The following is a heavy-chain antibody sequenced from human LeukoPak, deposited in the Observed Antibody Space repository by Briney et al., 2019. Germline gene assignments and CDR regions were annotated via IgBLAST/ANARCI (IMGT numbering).Heavy chain of an antibody. CDR2: IYYSGST. V-gene: IGHV4-39*01. Sequence: SETLSLTCTVSGGSISSSSYYWGWIRQPPGKGLEWIGSIYYSGSTYYNPSLKRRVTISVDTSKNQFSLKLSSVTAADTAVYYCARKAIAAAGANWFDPWGQGTLVTVSS. CDR1: GGSISSSSYY. D-gene: IGHD6-13*01. CDR3: ARKAIAAAGANWFDP. J-gene: IGHJ5*02.